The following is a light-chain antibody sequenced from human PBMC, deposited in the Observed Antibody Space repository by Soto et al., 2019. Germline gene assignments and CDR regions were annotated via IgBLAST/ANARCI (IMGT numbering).Light chain of an antibody. CDR1: SSDVGGYNY. V-gene: IGLV2-8*01. CDR2: EVN. Sequence: VLTQPPSASGSPGQSVTISCTGTSSDVGGYNYVSWYQQHPGKAPKLMIYEVNKRPSGVPDRFSGSKSGNTASLTVSGLQAEDEGDYYCSSHADSKRVFGTGTKVTVL. CDR3: SSHADSKRV. J-gene: IGLJ1*01.